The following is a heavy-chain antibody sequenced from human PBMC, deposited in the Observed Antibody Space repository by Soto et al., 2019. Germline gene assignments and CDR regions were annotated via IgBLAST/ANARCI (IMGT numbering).Heavy chain of an antibody. CDR3: ERDVSKRRPYYYGSGEHTHPHIYYYYYGMDV. J-gene: IGHJ6*02. CDR1: GGSISSGGYY. Sequence: SETLYLTCTVSGGSISSGGYYWRWIRQHPGKGLEWIGYSYYSGSTYYNPSLKRRVTISVQTSKNQFSRKLSSVTAADKGVYYCERDVSKRRPYYYGSGEHTHPHIYYYYYGMDVWGQGTTVT. V-gene: IGHV4-31*03. D-gene: IGHD3-10*01. CDR2: SYYSGST.